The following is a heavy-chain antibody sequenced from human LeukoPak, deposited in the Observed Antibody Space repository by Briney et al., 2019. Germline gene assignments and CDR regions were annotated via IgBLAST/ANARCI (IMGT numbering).Heavy chain of an antibody. V-gene: IGHV3-9*03. CDR3: AKDAGIAAGWGAFDI. J-gene: IGHJ3*02. D-gene: IGHD6-13*01. CDR1: GFTFDDYA. Sequence: GGSLRLSCAASGFTFDDYAMHWVRQAPGKGLEWVSGISRNSGSIGYADSVKGRFTISRDNAKSSLYLQMNSLRAEDMALYYCAKDAGIAAGWGAFDIWGQGTMVTVSS. CDR2: ISRNSGSI.